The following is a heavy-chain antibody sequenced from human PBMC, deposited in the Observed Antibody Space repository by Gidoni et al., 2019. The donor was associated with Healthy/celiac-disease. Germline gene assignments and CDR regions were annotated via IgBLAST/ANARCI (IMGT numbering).Heavy chain of an antibody. J-gene: IGHJ4*02. Sequence: QVQLQQWDAGRFKPSETLSLTCAVYGGSFSGYYWRWLRQPPGKGLEWIGEINHSGSTNYNPSLKSGVTIAVDTSKNQFSLKLSSVTAADTAVYYCARGWGVWGQGTLVTVSS. CDR2: INHSGST. D-gene: IGHD3-16*01. V-gene: IGHV4-34*01. CDR3: ARGWGV. CDR1: GGSFSGYY.